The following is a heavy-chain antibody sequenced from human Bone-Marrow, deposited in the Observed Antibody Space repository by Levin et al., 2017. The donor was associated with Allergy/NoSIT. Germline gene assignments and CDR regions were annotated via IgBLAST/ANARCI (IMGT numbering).Heavy chain of an antibody. D-gene: IGHD2-8*01. CDR3: ARDYVYWTNGVWHTASSGY. CDR2: INPIDGFT. CDR1: GYTFSNYY. V-gene: IGHV1-46*01. J-gene: IGHJ4*02. Sequence: PWASVKVSCKASGYTFSNYYVHWVRQAPGQGLEWMGIINPIDGFTNYAQKFQGRLTVTRDTSASTVYMELSSLRSEDTAVYYCARDYVYWTNGVWHTASSGYWGQGTLVTVSS.